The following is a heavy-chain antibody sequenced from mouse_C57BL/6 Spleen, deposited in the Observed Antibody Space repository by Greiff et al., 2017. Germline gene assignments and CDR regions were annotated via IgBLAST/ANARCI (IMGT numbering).Heavy chain of an antibody. D-gene: IGHD2-5*01. CDR2: INPSSGYT. CDR3: ARAYYSNYADY. V-gene: IGHV1-7*01. Sequence: VQLQQSGAELAKPGASVKLSCKASGYTFTSYWMHWVKQRPGQGLEWIGYINPSSGYTKYNQKFKDKAKLTADKSSSTAYMQLSSLTNEDSAVDYCARAYYSNYADYWGKGTTLTVSS. J-gene: IGHJ2*01. CDR1: GYTFTSYW.